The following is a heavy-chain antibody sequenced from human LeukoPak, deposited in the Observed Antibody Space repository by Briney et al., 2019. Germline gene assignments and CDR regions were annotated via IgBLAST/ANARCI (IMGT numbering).Heavy chain of an antibody. Sequence: APVKVSCKASGYTFTNYGITWVRQAPGQGLEWMGWISTYNGNTKSAQKVQGRVTMTTDTSTTTAYMELRSLRSDDTAVYYCARDTDTWELPYYWGQGTLVTVSS. D-gene: IGHD1-26*01. CDR1: GYTFTNYG. CDR2: ISTYNGNT. V-gene: IGHV1-18*01. CDR3: ARDTDTWELPYY. J-gene: IGHJ4*02.